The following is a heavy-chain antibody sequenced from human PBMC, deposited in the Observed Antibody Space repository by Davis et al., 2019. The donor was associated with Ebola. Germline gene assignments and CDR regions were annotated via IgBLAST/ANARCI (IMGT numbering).Heavy chain of an antibody. V-gene: IGHV1-2*06. J-gene: IGHJ6*04. D-gene: IGHD6-19*01. CDR3: ARDHGRGIAVAGTPLSGMDV. Sequence: ASVKVSCKASGYTFTGYYMHWVRQAPGQGLEWMGRINPNSGGTNYAQKFQGRVTMTRDTSISTAYMELSRLRSDDTAVYYCARDHGRGIAVAGTPLSGMDVWGKGTTVTVSS. CDR1: GYTFTGYY. CDR2: INPNSGGT.